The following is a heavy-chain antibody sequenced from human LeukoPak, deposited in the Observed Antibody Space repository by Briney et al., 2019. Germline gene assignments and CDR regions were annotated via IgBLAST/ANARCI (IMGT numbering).Heavy chain of an antibody. D-gene: IGHD2-2*02. CDR2: VNTDGGST. CDR1: GFTFGSYW. V-gene: IGHV3-74*01. J-gene: IGHJ4*02. CDR3: GRGFSIVPAGIPDY. Sequence: GGSLRLSCAASGFTFGSYWMHWVRQAPGKGLVWVSRVNTDGGSTTYADSVKGRFTISRDNAKNTLYLQMNSLRAEDTAVYYCGRGFSIVPAGIPDYWGLGTLVTVSS.